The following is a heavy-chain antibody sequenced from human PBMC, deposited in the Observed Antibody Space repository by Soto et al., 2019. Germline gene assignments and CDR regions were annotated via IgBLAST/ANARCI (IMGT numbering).Heavy chain of an antibody. D-gene: IGHD3-3*01. Sequence: QVQLVQSGAEVKEPGSAVKVSCKAPADSFSSYGISWVRQAPGQGLEWMGGIIPIFGTTNYAEKFQGRVTITADESTNTAYMELISLRSEETALYYCARVFPDGWVEPGVVLGYLDTWGRGTLVTFSS. J-gene: IGHJ4*02. CDR1: ADSFSSYG. CDR2: IIPIFGTT. V-gene: IGHV1-69*01. CDR3: ARVFPDGWVEPGVVLGYLDT.